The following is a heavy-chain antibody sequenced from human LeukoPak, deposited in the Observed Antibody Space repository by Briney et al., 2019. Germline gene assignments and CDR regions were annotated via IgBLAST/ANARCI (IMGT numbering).Heavy chain of an antibody. CDR2: INSDGTSP. CDR3: SRGYSGGFDY. J-gene: IGHJ4*02. Sequence: QPGGSLRLSCAASGFTFRNYWMHWVRQAPGKGLVWVSGINSDGTSPIYADSVKGRFTISRDNAKKTLYLQMNSLRAEDTAVYYCSRGYSGGFDYWGQGTLVTVSS. D-gene: IGHD2-15*01. CDR1: GFTFRNYW. V-gene: IGHV3-74*01.